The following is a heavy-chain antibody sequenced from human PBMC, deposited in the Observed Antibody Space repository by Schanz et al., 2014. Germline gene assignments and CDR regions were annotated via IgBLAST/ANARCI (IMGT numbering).Heavy chain of an antibody. Sequence: EVQLVESGGGLVQPGGSLRLSCAASGFTFGDYYMTWVRQAPGKGLESVAKINPDGSGKYYVVSVEGRFTLSRDNSKNTVYLQMNSLRAEDTALYFCATDYSGGGCHIWGQGTMVTVSS. D-gene: IGHD6-19*01. J-gene: IGHJ3*02. CDR2: INPDGSGK. V-gene: IGHV3-7*04. CDR1: GFTFGDYY. CDR3: ATDYSGGGCHI.